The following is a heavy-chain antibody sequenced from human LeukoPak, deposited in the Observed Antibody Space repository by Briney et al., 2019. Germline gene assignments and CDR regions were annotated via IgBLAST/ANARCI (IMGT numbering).Heavy chain of an antibody. Sequence: GGSLRLSCAASGFTFSTYGMHWVRQAPGKGLEWVTIISYDGNNKYYTDSVKGRFTISRDNSKNTLYLQVNSMREADTGVYYCAKGGASPWSAYWYFDLRGRGTLLTVSS. CDR3: AKGGASPWSAYWYFDL. CDR1: GFTFSTYG. J-gene: IGHJ2*01. CDR2: ISYDGNNK. V-gene: IGHV3-30*18. D-gene: IGHD2-2*01.